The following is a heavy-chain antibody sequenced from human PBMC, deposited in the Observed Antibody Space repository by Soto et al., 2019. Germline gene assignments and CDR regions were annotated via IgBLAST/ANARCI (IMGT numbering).Heavy chain of an antibody. V-gene: IGHV3-33*01. CDR2: IWYDGSNG. Sequence: GGSLRLSCAASGFIFSNFGMHWVRQAPGKGLEWVAVIWYDGSNGYYADSVKGRFTISKDNSKSTLYLQINSLRAEDTAVYYCARDDIPGIAVSTYGMDVWGQGTTVTVSS. CDR3: ARDDIPGIAVSTYGMDV. J-gene: IGHJ6*02. D-gene: IGHD6-19*01. CDR1: GFIFSNFG.